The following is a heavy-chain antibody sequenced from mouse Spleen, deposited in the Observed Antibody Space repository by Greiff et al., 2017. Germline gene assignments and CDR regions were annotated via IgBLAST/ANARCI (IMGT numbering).Heavy chain of an antibody. CDR1: GFTFSSYA. D-gene: IGHD1-1*01. Sequence: EVQVVESGGGLVKPGGSLKLSCAASGFTFSSYAMSWVRQTPEKRLEWVATISDGGSYTYYPDNVKGRFTISRDNAKNNLYLQMSHLKSEDTAMYYCAREQEIYYYGSSYGWFAYWGQGTLVTVSA. CDR2: ISDGGSYT. J-gene: IGHJ3*01. CDR3: AREQEIYYYGSSYGWFAY. V-gene: IGHV5-4*01.